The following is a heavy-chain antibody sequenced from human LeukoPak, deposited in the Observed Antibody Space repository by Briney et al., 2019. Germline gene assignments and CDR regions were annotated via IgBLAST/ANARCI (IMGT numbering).Heavy chain of an antibody. CDR2: INPNSGGT. Sequence: ASVKVSCKASGYTFTGYYMHWVRQAPGQGLEWMGWINPNSGGTNYAQKFQGRVTMTRDTSISTAYMELSRLRSDDTAVYYCARDPPFWSGEMDVWGKGTTVTVSS. V-gene: IGHV1-2*02. CDR3: ARDPPFWSGEMDV. CDR1: GYTFTGYY. D-gene: IGHD3-3*01. J-gene: IGHJ6*04.